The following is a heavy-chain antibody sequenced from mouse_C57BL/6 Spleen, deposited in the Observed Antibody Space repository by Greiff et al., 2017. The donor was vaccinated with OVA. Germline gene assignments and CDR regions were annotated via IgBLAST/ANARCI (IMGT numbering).Heavy chain of an antibody. CDR3: ARGGFTTVDSYYFDY. CDR2: IYPYNGVS. J-gene: IGHJ2*01. CDR1: GYSFTGYY. D-gene: IGHD1-1*01. Sequence: EVPLQQSGPELVKPGASVKISCKASGYSFTGYYMHWVKQSHGNILDWIGYIYPYNGVSSYNQKFKGKATLTVDKSSSTAYMELRSLTSEDSAVYYCARGGFTTVDSYYFDYWGQGTTLTVSS. V-gene: IGHV1-31*01.